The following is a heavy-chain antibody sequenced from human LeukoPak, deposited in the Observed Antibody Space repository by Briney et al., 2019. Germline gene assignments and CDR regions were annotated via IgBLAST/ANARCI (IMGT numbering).Heavy chain of an antibody. Sequence: SQTLSLTYAISGDSVSINSVAWNWVRQSPSRGLEWLGSTSYQSTWSDHFALSVKGRITITPDTSKNQFSLQLNSVTPEDTAVYYCARWVHSLAHFDYGGQGTLVTVSA. J-gene: IGHJ4*02. D-gene: IGHD4-11*01. V-gene: IGHV6-1*01. CDR1: GDSVSINSVA. CDR3: ARWVHSLAHFDY. CDR2: TSYQSTWSD.